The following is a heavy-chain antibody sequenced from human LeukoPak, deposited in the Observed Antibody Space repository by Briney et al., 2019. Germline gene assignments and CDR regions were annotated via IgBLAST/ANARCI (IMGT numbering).Heavy chain of an antibody. CDR2: INWNGGSR. CDR1: GFIFSYCW. V-gene: IGHV3-20*03. Sequence: GGPLRLSYAPCGFIFSYCWMTWLRHTPGKGLEWVSGINWNGGSRVYADSVKGRFTISRDNAKNSQYLKMNRLRAEDTALYYWARATETGYCSSTSCLDDAFDIWGQGTMVTGSS. CDR3: ARATETGYCSSTSCLDDAFDI. D-gene: IGHD2-2*01. J-gene: IGHJ3*02.